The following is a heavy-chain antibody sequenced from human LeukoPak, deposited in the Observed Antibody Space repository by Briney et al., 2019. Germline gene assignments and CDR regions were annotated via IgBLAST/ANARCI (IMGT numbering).Heavy chain of an antibody. Sequence: PGGSLRLSCAASGFTFSSYAMHWVRQAPGKGLEWVAVISYDGSNKYYADSVKGRFTISRDNSKNTLYLQMNSLRAEDTAVYYCARVPDSSGWLPSQDDYWGQGTLVTVSS. J-gene: IGHJ4*02. CDR1: GFTFSSYA. D-gene: IGHD6-19*01. CDR2: ISYDGSNK. CDR3: ARVPDSSGWLPSQDDY. V-gene: IGHV3-30*04.